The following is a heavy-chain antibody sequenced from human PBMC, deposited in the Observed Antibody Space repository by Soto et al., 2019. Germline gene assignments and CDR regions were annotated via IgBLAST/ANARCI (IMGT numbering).Heavy chain of an antibody. CDR2: IYYSGST. V-gene: IGHV4-39*01. J-gene: IGHJ6*02. CDR1: GGSISSSSYY. CDR3: ARHSLTARAHYYYYGMDV. Sequence: SETLSLTCTVSGGSISSSSYYWGWIRQPPGKGLEWIGSIYYSGSTYYNPSLKSRVTISVDTSKNQFSLKLSSVTAADTAVYYCARHSLTARAHYYYYGMDVWGQGTTVTVSS. D-gene: IGHD5-18*01.